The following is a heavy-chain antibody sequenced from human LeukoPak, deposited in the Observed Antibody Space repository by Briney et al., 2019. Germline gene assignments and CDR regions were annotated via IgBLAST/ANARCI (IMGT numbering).Heavy chain of an antibody. J-gene: IGHJ4*02. CDR2: NSARGDNT. V-gene: IGHV3-23*01. CDR1: GFTFTNYA. Sequence: GGSLRLSCAASGFTFTNYAMSWVRQAPGKGLEWVSANSARGDNTYYADSVKGRFSISRDNSQNTQYLQMNSLRAEDTAIYYCAKAYHYGAGSSFDYWGQGILVTVSS. D-gene: IGHD3-10*01. CDR3: AKAYHYGAGSSFDY.